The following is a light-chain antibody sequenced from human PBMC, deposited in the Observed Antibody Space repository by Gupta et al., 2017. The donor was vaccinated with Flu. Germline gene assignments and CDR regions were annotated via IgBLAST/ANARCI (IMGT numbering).Light chain of an antibody. CDR2: DVI. Sequence: QSVTVSCTGTSSDSGGYNYVSWYQQHPDKAPKLMIYDVIKRPSGVPDRFSGSKSGNTASLTISGLQAEDEADYYCCSFAGGFYVFGTGTKVTVL. J-gene: IGLJ1*01. CDR1: SSDSGGYNY. CDR3: CSFAGGFYV. V-gene: IGLV2-11*01.